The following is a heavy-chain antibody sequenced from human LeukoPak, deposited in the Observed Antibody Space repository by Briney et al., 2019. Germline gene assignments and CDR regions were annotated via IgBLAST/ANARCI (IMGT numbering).Heavy chain of an antibody. J-gene: IGHJ3*02. CDR3: ARDPHGGGLGDGFDI. Sequence: PSETLSLTCTVSGGSITSGDYYWSWIRQPPGKGLEGIGYIYYTGSTYYNPSLKSPVTISVDTSKNQFSLKLSSVTAADTAVYYCARDPHGGGLGDGFDIWGQGTMVTVSS. CDR2: IYYTGST. V-gene: IGHV4-30-4*01. D-gene: IGHD3-16*01. CDR1: GGSITSGDYY.